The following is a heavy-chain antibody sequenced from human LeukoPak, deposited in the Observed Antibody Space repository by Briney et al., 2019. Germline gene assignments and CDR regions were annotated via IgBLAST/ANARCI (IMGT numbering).Heavy chain of an antibody. CDR1: GFTFSSYS. CDR2: ISSSSSYI. J-gene: IGHJ4*02. D-gene: IGHD3-22*01. Sequence: PGGSLRLSCAASGFTFSSYSMNWVRQAPGKGLEWVSSISSSSSYIYYADSVKGRFTISRDNAKNSLYLQMNSLRAEDTAVYYCAGDEVLVDYDSSATPLDYWGQGTLVTVSS. V-gene: IGHV3-21*01. CDR3: AGDEVLVDYDSSATPLDY.